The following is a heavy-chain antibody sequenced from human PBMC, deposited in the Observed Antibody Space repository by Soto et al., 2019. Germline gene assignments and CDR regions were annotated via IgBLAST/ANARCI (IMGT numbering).Heavy chain of an antibody. V-gene: IGHV3-23*01. J-gene: IGHJ4*02. D-gene: IGHD2-15*01. CDR2: IGVDGANGGNT. CDR1: EFTFSSSA. Sequence: EVQLLESGGGLVQPGGSLRLSCAASEFTFSSSAMLWVRQAPGKGLGWVSGIGVDGANGGNTYYADSVKGRVTLYRDKSQDSLYLQMKSLRAEDAATYYCAKRGVVKPSARFFDYWGQGTLVTVS. CDR3: AKRGVVKPSARFFDY.